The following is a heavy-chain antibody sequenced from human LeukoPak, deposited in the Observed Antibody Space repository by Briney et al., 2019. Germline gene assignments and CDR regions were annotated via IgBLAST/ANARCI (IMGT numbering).Heavy chain of an antibody. D-gene: IGHD5-12*01. CDR3: ARALSGYDKLDY. CDR1: GGSISSYY. Sequence: SETLSHTCTVSGGSISSYYCSWIRQPPGKGLEWIGYIYYSGSTNYNPSLKSRVTISVDTSKNQFSLKLSSVTAADSAVYYCARALSGYDKLDYWGQGTLVTVSS. CDR2: IYYSGST. J-gene: IGHJ4*02. V-gene: IGHV4-59*08.